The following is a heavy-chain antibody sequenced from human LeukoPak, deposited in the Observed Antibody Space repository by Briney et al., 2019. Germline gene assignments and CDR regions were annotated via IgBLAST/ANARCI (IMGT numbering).Heavy chain of an antibody. CDR3: ARRHWNYKGDWFDP. CDR2: ISSSSSYI. J-gene: IGHJ5*02. V-gene: IGHV3-21*01. Sequence: GGSLRLSCAASGFTFSSYSMNWVRQAPGKGLEWVSSISSSSSYIYYADSVKGRFTISRDNAKNSLYLQMNSLRAEDTAVYYCARRHWNYKGDWFDPWGQGTLVTVSS. D-gene: IGHD1-7*01. CDR1: GFTFSSYS.